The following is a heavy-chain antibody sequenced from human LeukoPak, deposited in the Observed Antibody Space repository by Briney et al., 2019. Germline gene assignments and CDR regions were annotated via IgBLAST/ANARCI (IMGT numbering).Heavy chain of an antibody. CDR2: IYYSGST. J-gene: IGHJ4*01. Sequence: KPSETLSLTCTVSGGSISSYYWSWIRQPPGKGLEWIGYIYYSGSTNYNPSLKSRVTISVDTSKNQFSLKLSSVTAADTAVYYCAKLVDTAMVPIDYWGQEPWSPSPQ. CDR1: GGSISSYY. D-gene: IGHD5-18*01. V-gene: IGHV4-59*01. CDR3: AKLVDTAMVPIDY.